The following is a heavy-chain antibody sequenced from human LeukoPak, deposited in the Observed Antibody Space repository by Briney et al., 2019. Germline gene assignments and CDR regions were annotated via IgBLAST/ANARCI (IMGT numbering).Heavy chain of an antibody. Sequence: GGSLRLSCAASGFTFSSYGMHWVRQAPGKGLEWVAVIWYDGSNKYYADSVKGRFTISRDNSKNTLYLQMNSLRAEDTAVYYCAKEQYCYDSSGYYPLFDYWGQGTLVTVSS. CDR1: GFTFSSYG. CDR3: AKEQYCYDSSGYYPLFDY. D-gene: IGHD3-22*01. J-gene: IGHJ4*02. CDR2: IWYDGSNK. V-gene: IGHV3-33*06.